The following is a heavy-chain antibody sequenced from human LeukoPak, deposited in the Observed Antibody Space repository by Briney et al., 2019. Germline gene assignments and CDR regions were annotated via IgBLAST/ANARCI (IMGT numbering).Heavy chain of an antibody. CDR3: ARGNYDAFDI. Sequence: ASVKVSCKASGGTFSSYAISWVRQAPGQGLEWMGGIIPIFGTANYAQKFQGRVTITADESTSTAYMELSSLRSEDTAVYYRARGNYDAFDIWGQGTMVTVSS. D-gene: IGHD1-7*01. V-gene: IGHV1-69*13. CDR1: GGTFSSYA. J-gene: IGHJ3*02. CDR2: IIPIFGTA.